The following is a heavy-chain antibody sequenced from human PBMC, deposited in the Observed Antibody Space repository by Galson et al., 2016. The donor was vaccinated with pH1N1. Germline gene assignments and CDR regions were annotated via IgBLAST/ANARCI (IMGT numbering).Heavy chain of an antibody. D-gene: IGHD3-10*01. J-gene: IGHJ4*02. CDR1: GYTFTAYY. CDR3: AGVDRGTSGFDY. V-gene: IGHV1-2*04. Sequence: SVKVSCKASGYTFTAYYIHWVRQAPGQGLEWMGWINPDSGGTHFAQKFQGWVTMTRDTSIRTAYMELSRLETDDTAVYYCAGVDRGTSGFDYWGQGALVAVSS. CDR2: INPDSGGT.